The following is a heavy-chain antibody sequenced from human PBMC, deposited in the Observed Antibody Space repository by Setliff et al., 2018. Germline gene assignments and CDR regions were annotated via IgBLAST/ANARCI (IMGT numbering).Heavy chain of an antibody. V-gene: IGHV1-18*01. Sequence: ASVKVSCKASGYTFIDYGVSWVRQAPGQGLEWVGWISPYTGKTYLAPKFQDRVTLTADTSTTTAYLQLTNLRSDDTAIYFCSRLVRFCTRTSCQRLSGDEYWGQGALVNVSS. CDR3: SRLVRFCTRTSCQRLSGDEY. CDR2: ISPYTGKT. D-gene: IGHD2-2*01. J-gene: IGHJ4*02. CDR1: GYTFIDYG.